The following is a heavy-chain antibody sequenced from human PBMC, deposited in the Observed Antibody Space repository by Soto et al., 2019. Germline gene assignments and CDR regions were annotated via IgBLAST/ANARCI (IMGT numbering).Heavy chain of an antibody. J-gene: IGHJ5*02. CDR2: ISAYNGNT. Sequence: ASVKVSCKASGYTFTSYGTSWVRQAPGQGLEWMGWISAYNGNTNYAQKLQGRVTMTTDTSASTAYMELRSLRSDDTAVYYCAREISPHWFDPWGQGTLVTVSS. V-gene: IGHV1-18*01. CDR1: GYTFTSYG. CDR3: AREISPHWFDP.